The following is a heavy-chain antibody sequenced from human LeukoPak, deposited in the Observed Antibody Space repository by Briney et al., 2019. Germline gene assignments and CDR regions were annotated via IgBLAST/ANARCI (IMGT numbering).Heavy chain of an antibody. V-gene: IGHV4-39*01. J-gene: IGHJ4*02. CDR2: IYYGGTT. CDR3: ARRGLEVVQL. D-gene: IGHD2-2*01. CDR1: GGSVGSSDSY. Sequence: SETLSLTCTVSGGSVGSSDSYWVRVPQPPGKGLEWVGSIYYGGTTHYNLSLKNRVTVSVDTSNNQFSLSLAAVTSADTAVYCCARRGLEVVQLWGQGTLVTVSS.